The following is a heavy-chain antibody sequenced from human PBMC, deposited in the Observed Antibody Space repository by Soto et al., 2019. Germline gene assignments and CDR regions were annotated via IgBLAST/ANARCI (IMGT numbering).Heavy chain of an antibody. CDR3: ARGGGPYVWFNEF. D-gene: IGHD3-16*01. Sequence: SVKVSCKDSGGLFSSFAISWVRQAPGQGLEWMGGIIPVFGTTNYAQKFQGRVTITADESTNTAYMALSSLTSDDAAMYYCARGGGPYVWFNEFWGQGTQVTVSS. V-gene: IGHV1-69*13. J-gene: IGHJ4*02. CDR1: GGLFSSFA. CDR2: IIPVFGTT.